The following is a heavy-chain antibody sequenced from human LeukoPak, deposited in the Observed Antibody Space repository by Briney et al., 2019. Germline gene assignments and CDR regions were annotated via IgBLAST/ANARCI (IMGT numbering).Heavy chain of an antibody. CDR3: ARRGYTFDY. CDR1: AFIFSNYW. Sequence: GGSLRLSCAASAFIFSNYWMSSVRQAPGKGLEWVANIKPDGREKNYVDSVRGRFTISRDNATSTVFLQMNSLRAEDTAVYYCARRGYTFDYWGQGTLVTVSS. CDR2: IKPDGREK. D-gene: IGHD5-24*01. V-gene: IGHV3-7*01. J-gene: IGHJ4*02.